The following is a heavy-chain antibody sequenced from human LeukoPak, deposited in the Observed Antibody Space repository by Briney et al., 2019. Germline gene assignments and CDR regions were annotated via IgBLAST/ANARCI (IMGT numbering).Heavy chain of an antibody. CDR1: GYTFTDYY. CDR2: INPNSGGT. D-gene: IGHD2-2*01. Sequence: ASVKVSCKASGYTFTDYYIHWVRQAPGQRLEWLGWINPNSGGTKFAQKFQGRVTMTTDTSISTAYMELSSLRSDDTAVYYCARAPGVPADPFDYWGQGTLVTVSS. CDR3: ARAPGVPADPFDY. V-gene: IGHV1-2*02. J-gene: IGHJ4*02.